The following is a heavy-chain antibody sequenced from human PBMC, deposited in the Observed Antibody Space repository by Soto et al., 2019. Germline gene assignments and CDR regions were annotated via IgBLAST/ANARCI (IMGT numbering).Heavy chain of an antibody. CDR2: INPSGGST. V-gene: IGHV1-46*01. D-gene: IGHD6-6*01. CDR1: GYTFTSYY. CDR3: ARANKKAARPDNYYYGMDV. J-gene: IGHJ6*02. Sequence: VASVKVSCKASGYTFTSYYMHWVRQAPGQGLEWMGIINPSGGSTSYAQKFQGRVTMTRDTSTSTVYMELSSLRSEDTAVYYCARANKKAARPDNYYYGMDVWGQGTTVTVSS.